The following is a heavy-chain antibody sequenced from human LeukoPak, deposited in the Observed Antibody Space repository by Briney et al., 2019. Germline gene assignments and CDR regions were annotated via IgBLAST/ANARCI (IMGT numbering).Heavy chain of an antibody. Sequence: GGSLRLSCAASGFTFGSFAIPWVRQAPGKGLEWVSSISGGSDTTFYADSVKGRFTVSRDNSKNTLYLQMNSLRAEDTAVYYCAPPRFDSGRGWGPGTLVTVSS. J-gene: IGHJ4*02. CDR2: ISGGSDTT. V-gene: IGHV3-23*01. D-gene: IGHD3-10*01. CDR3: APPRFDSGRG. CDR1: GFTFGSFA.